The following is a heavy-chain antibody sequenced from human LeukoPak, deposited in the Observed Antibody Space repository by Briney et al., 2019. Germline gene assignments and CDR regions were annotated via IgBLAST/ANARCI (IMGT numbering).Heavy chain of an antibody. V-gene: IGHV4-34*01. CDR3: ASAVRDYYDSSGYYSYYYYGMDV. J-gene: IGHJ6*02. CDR2: INHSGST. D-gene: IGHD3-22*01. CDR1: GGSFSGYY. Sequence: SETLSLTCAVYGGSFSGYYWSWIRQPPGKGLEWIGEINHSGSTNYNPSLKSRVTISVDTSKNQFSLKPSSVTAADTAVYYCASAVRDYYDSSGYYSYYYYGMDVWGQGTTVTVSS.